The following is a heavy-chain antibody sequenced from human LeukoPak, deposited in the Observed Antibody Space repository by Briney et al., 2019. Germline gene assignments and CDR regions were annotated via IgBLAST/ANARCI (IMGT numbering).Heavy chain of an antibody. CDR3: ASGGDSQLFAD. CDR2: IGTSSTII. CDR1: GFTFSSYT. Sequence: PGGSLRLSCAASGFTFSSYTMNWVRQPPGKGLEWVSNIGTSSTIIYYADSVKGRFTISRDNAKNSLYLQMNSLRAEDTAVYYCASGGDSQLFADWGQGTLVTVSS. D-gene: IGHD2-21*01. V-gene: IGHV3-21*05. J-gene: IGHJ4*02.